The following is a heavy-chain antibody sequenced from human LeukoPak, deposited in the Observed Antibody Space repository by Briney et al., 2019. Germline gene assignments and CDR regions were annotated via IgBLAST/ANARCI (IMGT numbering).Heavy chain of an antibody. Sequence: GASVKVSCKASGYTFTGYYMHWVRQAPGQGLEWMGWINPNSGGTNYAQKFQGRVTMTRDTSISTAYMELSRRRSDDTAVYYCARDRSGVVVVAARSLDYWGQETLVTVSS. J-gene: IGHJ4*02. CDR1: GYTFTGYY. CDR3: ARDRSGVVVVAARSLDY. D-gene: IGHD2-15*01. CDR2: INPNSGGT. V-gene: IGHV1-2*02.